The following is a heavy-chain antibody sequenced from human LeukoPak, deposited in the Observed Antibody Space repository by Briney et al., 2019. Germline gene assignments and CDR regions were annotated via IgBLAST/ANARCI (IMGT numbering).Heavy chain of an antibody. V-gene: IGHV1-2*02. CDR2: INPNSGGA. Sequence: ASVKVSCKASGYTFTGYYMHWVRQAPGQGLEWMGWINPNSGGAIYAQKFQGRVTMTRDTSISTGYMELTRLRSDDTAVYYCARADRSDTGGYYIDYWGQGTRVTVSS. CDR1: GYTFTGYY. J-gene: IGHJ4*02. D-gene: IGHD3-22*01. CDR3: ARADRSDTGGYYIDY.